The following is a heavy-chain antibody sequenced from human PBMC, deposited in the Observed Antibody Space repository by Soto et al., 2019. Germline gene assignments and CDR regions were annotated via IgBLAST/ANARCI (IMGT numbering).Heavy chain of an antibody. CDR3: ARAVGIAVTGLGL. Sequence: QERLVQSGAELRRPGASVKISCRASGYNFPSFNVNWVRQASGQGPEWLGWMNPTNGNAAFARDFQGRVTMTRDLSTDTAYLELGGLSSGDTAIYYCARAVGIAVTGLGLWGPGTVVTVS. V-gene: IGHV1-8*01. J-gene: IGHJ4*02. CDR1: GYNFPSFN. CDR2: MNPTNGNA. D-gene: IGHD6-19*01.